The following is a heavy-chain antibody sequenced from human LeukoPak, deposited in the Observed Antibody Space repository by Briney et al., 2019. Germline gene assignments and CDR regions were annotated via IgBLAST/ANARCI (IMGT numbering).Heavy chain of an antibody. CDR3: ARVDYGDYVPLDY. D-gene: IGHD4-17*01. CDR2: VRYDGSNK. J-gene: IGHJ4*02. CDR1: GFTFSSFG. V-gene: IGHV3-30*02. Sequence: PGGSLRLSCAASGFTFSSFGMHWVRHAPGTGREWVAFVRYDGSNKYYADSVKGRFTISRDNSKNTLYLQMNSLRAEDTAVYYCARVDYGDYVPLDYWGEGNLVTVSS.